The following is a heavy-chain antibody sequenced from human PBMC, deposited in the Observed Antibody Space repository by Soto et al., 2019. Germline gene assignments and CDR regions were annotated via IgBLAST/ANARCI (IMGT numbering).Heavy chain of an antibody. J-gene: IGHJ4*02. D-gene: IGHD3-10*01. CDR1: GGSISSYY. V-gene: IGHV4-59*01. CDR3: ARGSGSYYNAFDY. Sequence: QVQLQESGPGLVKPSETLSLTCTVSGGSISSYYWSWIRQPPGKGLEWIGYIYYSGSTNYNPSLKSRVTISVDTSKNQFSLKLSFVTAADTAVYYCARGSGSYYNAFDYWGQGTLVTVSS. CDR2: IYYSGST.